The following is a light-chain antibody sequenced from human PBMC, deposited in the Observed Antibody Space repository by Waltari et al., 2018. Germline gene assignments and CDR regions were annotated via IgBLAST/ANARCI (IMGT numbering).Light chain of an antibody. CDR1: KLGEKY. CDR2: EDT. V-gene: IGLV3-1*01. J-gene: IGLJ2*01. CDR3: QAWDTFVV. Sequence: YELTQPPSVSVSPGQTASITCPGDKLGEKYVCWYQQKPGQSPSLVIYEDTRRPSGGPERFSGSNSGNTATLTISGTQAVDEADYYCQAWDTFVVFGGGTKLTVL.